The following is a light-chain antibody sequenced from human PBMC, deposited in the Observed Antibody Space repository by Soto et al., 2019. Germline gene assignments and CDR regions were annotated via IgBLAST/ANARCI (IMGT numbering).Light chain of an antibody. Sequence: QSALTQPASVSGSPGQSITISCTATSSDVGAYNYVSWYQQHPGKAPKLMIFEVSNRPSGVSIRFSGSKSGNTASLTISGLQADDEAYYYCSAYTRTGPWVFGGGTKLTVL. V-gene: IGLV2-14*01. CDR2: EVS. J-gene: IGLJ3*02. CDR1: SSDVGAYNY. CDR3: SAYTRTGPWV.